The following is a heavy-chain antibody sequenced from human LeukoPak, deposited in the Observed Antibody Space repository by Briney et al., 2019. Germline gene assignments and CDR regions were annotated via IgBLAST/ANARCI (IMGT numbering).Heavy chain of an antibody. Sequence: GASVKVSCKASGYTFTSYYLHWVRQAPGQGPEWMGWIKPNSGGTNYAQKFQGRVTMTRDTSISTAYMELNRLRSDDTAEYYCARALYYDSSGYYSSSYYYFQHWGQGTLVTVSS. CDR1: GYTFTSYY. CDR2: IKPNSGGT. J-gene: IGHJ1*01. D-gene: IGHD3-22*01. CDR3: ARALYYDSSGYYSSSYYYFQH. V-gene: IGHV1-2*02.